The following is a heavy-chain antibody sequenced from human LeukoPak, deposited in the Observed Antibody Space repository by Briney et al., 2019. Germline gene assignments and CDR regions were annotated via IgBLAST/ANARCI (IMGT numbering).Heavy chain of an antibody. Sequence: SETLSLTCTVSGGSISSSSYYWGWIRQPPGKGLEWIGSIYYSGSTYYKPSLKSRVTISVDTSKNQFSLKLSSVTAADTAVYYCARPGGGVVVPAAISWFDPWGQGTLVTVSS. V-gene: IGHV4-39*01. CDR1: GGSISSSSYY. J-gene: IGHJ5*02. CDR3: ARPGGGVVVPAAISWFDP. CDR2: IYYSGST. D-gene: IGHD2-2*01.